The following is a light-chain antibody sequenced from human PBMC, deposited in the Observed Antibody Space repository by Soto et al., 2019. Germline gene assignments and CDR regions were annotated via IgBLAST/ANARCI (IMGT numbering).Light chain of an antibody. CDR2: DVS. CDR3: TSYTTTRTYV. V-gene: IGLV2-14*03. Sequence: QSALTQPASVSGSPGQSITISCTGARSDLGDYNYVSWYQQQPGKAPKLMIYDVSSRPSGVSDRFSGSKSGNTASLTISGLQAEDVADYYCTSYTTTRTYVFATGTKLTVL. CDR1: RSDLGDYNY. J-gene: IGLJ1*01.